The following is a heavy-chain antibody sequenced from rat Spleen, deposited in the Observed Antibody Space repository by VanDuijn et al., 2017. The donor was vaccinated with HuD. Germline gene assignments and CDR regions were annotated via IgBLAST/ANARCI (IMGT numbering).Heavy chain of an antibody. CDR1: GFTFRNSG. V-gene: IGHV5-27*01. CDR2: ITDSGDST. J-gene: IGHJ2*01. CDR3: TTGVY. Sequence: EVQLVESGGGLVQPGRSLKLSCVVSGFTFRNSGMAWVRQAPAKGLEWVASITDSGDSTYYRDSVEGRFTISRHNAESTLYLQMDSLRSGDTATYYCTTGVYWGQGVVVTVSS.